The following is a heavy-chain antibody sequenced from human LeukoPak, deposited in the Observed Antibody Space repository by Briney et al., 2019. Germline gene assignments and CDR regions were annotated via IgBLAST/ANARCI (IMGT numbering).Heavy chain of an antibody. CDR2: IYSDGSRT. V-gene: IGHV3-74*01. CDR1: GFTLSSNW. J-gene: IGHJ3*02. CDR3: ARSGRGGAFDI. D-gene: IGHD1-26*01. Sequence: GGSLRLSCAGSGFTLSSNWMHWVRQGPGKGLVWVSRIYSDGSRTNYADSVKGRFTISGDNAKNTLYLQMNSLRAEDTVVYYCARSGRGGAFDIWGQGTMVTVSS.